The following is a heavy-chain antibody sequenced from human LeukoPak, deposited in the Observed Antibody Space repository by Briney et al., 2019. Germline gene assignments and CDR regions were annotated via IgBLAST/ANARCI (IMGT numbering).Heavy chain of an antibody. J-gene: IGHJ6*02. Sequence: SVKVSCKASGGTFSSYAIGWVRQAPGQGLEWMGGIIPIFGTANYAQKFQGRVTITADESTSTAYMELSSLRSEDTAVYYCARESYYDSSGYYYVHYYYGMDVWGQGTTVTVSS. CDR2: IIPIFGTA. V-gene: IGHV1-69*13. D-gene: IGHD3-22*01. CDR3: ARESYYDSSGYYYVHYYYGMDV. CDR1: GGTFSSYA.